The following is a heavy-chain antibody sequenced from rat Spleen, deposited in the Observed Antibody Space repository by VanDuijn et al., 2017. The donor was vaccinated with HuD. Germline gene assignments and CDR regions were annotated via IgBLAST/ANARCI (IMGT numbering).Heavy chain of an antibody. Sequence: EVQLVESDGGSVQPGRSLKLSCAVSGFTFSDYYMAWVRPAPKKGLEWVATISYDGSSTYYRDSVKGRFTISRDNAKSTLYLQMNSLRSEDTATYYCARGHTMGMDYFDYWGQGVMVTVSS. D-gene: IGHD1-7*01. CDR2: ISYDGSST. CDR1: GFTFSDYY. J-gene: IGHJ2*01. V-gene: IGHV5-7*01. CDR3: ARGHTMGMDYFDY.